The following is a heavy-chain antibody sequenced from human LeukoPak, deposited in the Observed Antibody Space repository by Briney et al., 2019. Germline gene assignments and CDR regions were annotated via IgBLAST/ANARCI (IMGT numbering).Heavy chain of an antibody. Sequence: GASVKVSCKASGYTFTGYYMHWVRQAPGQGLEWMGWINPNSGGTNYAQKFQGWVTMTRDTSISTAYMELSSLRSEDTAVYYCARDLVQDGFDPWGQGTLVTVSS. CDR1: GYTFTGYY. CDR3: ARDLVQDGFDP. V-gene: IGHV1-2*04. J-gene: IGHJ5*02. CDR2: INPNSGGT.